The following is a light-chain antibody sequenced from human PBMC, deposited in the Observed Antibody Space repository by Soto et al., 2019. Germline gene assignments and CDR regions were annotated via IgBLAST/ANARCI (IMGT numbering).Light chain of an antibody. V-gene: IGKV3-20*01. Sequence: EMVMTQSPATLSLSPGERATLSCRASQSVGGNLAWYQQKPGQAPRLLIYGASTRATGIPDRFSGSGSGTDFTLTISRLEPEDFAVYYCQQYGTSPFTFGPGTKVDIK. J-gene: IGKJ3*01. CDR1: QSVGGN. CDR2: GAS. CDR3: QQYGTSPFT.